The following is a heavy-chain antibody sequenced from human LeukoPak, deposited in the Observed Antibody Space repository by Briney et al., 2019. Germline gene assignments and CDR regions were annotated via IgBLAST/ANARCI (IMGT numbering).Heavy chain of an antibody. J-gene: IGHJ5*02. CDR1: GGSISSGGYY. CDR3: ARRPVYYGSGSYYNVVWFDP. CDR2: IYYSGST. V-gene: IGHV4-39*01. Sequence: PSETLSLTCTVSGGSISSGGYYWSWIRQHPGKGLEWIGSIYYSGSTYYNPSLKSRVTISVDTSKNQFSLKLSSVTAADTAVYYCARRPVYYGSGSYYNVVWFDPWGQGTLVTVSS. D-gene: IGHD3-10*01.